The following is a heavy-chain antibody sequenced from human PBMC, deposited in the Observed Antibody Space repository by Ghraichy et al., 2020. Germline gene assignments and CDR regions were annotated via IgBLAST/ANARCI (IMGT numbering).Heavy chain of an antibody. Sequence: GGSLRLSCAASGFTFSSYSMNWVRQAPGKGLEWVSSISSSSSYIYYADSVKGRFTISRDNAKNSLYLQMNSLRAEDTAVYYCARDEEYYDFWSGYHPQGMDVWGQGTTVTVSS. CDR1: GFTFSSYS. CDR2: ISSSSSYI. J-gene: IGHJ6*02. V-gene: IGHV3-21*01. D-gene: IGHD3-3*01. CDR3: ARDEEYYDFWSGYHPQGMDV.